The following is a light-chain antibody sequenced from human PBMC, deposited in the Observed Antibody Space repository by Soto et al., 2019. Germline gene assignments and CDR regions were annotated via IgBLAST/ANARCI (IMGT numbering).Light chain of an antibody. J-gene: IGKJ1*01. Sequence: EVVMTQSPATLPVSLGGRVALSCRASQSIGSNLAWYQQKPGQPPRLLIYEASNRDTGVPTRFSGSGSGTEFTLTISGLQSEDFAVYYCKQYNNWPPWTFGQGTK. CDR2: EAS. CDR3: KQYNNWPPWT. CDR1: QSIGSN. V-gene: IGKV3D-15*01.